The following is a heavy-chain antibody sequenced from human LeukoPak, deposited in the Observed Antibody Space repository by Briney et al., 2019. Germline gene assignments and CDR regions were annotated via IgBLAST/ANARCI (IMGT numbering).Heavy chain of an antibody. Sequence: GSSVKVSCKASGGTFSSYAISWVRQAAGQGLEWMGGIIPIFGTANYAQKFQGRVTITTDESTSTAYMELSSLRSEDTAVYYCARDRASSSWFDYWGQGTLATVSS. D-gene: IGHD6-13*01. J-gene: IGHJ4*02. CDR3: ARDRASSSWFDY. CDR2: IIPIFGTA. V-gene: IGHV1-69*05. CDR1: GGTFSSYA.